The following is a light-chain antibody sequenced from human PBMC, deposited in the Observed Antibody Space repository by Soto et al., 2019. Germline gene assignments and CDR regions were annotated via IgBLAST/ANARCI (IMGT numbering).Light chain of an antibody. CDR3: AAWDDSPNGVV. V-gene: IGLV1-44*01. J-gene: IGLJ2*01. Sequence: QSVLTQPPSASGSPGQSVTISCSGGGSNIGKNTVHWYQVLPGTVPKLLIYSNGQRPSGVPDRFSGSKSGTSASLAISGLQSADEADYYCAAWDDSPNGVVFGGGTKVTVL. CDR2: SNG. CDR1: GSNIGKNT.